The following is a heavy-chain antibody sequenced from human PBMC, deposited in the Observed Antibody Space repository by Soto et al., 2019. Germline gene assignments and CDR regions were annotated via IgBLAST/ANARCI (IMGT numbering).Heavy chain of an antibody. D-gene: IGHD2-21*02. CDR3: AREIVTAGGNNYFDP. V-gene: IGHV4-4*02. CDR1: GGTVASSHW. J-gene: IGHJ5*02. CDR2: VYHTGDT. Sequence: QVQLQESGPRLVKPSGSLSLTCGVPGGTVASSHWWSWVRQSPGGGLEWIGNVYHTGDTNFNPSLQSRVTISVDKSNNQFSLRLNSLTAADTAVYFCAREIVTAGGNNYFDPWGPGTLVTVSS.